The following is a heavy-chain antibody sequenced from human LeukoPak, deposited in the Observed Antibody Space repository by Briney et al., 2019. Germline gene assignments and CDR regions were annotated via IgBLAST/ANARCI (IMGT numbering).Heavy chain of an antibody. J-gene: IGHJ4*02. V-gene: IGHV3-21*01. CDR1: GFTFSSYS. D-gene: IGHD3-22*01. CDR2: ISSSSSYI. Sequence: PGGSLRLSCAASGFTFSSYSMNWVRQAPGKGLEWVSSISSSSSYIYYADSVKGRFTISRDNAKNSLYLQMNSLRAEDTAVYYCARECPYYDSSGYIIGFDYWGQGTLVTVSS. CDR3: ARECPYYDSSGYIIGFDY.